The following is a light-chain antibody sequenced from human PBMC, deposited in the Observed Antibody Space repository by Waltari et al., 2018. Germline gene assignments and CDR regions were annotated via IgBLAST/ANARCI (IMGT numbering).Light chain of an antibody. CDR2: EVS. V-gene: IGLV2-8*01. CDR3: SSYAGSNNVL. Sequence: QSALTQPPSASGSPGQSVTISCTGTSSDVGGYNLVSWYQQHPGQAPKLMIHEVSKRPSGVPDRFSGHKSGNTASLTVSGLQAEDEADYYCSSYAGSNNVLFGGGTKVTVL. J-gene: IGLJ2*01. CDR1: SSDVGGYNL.